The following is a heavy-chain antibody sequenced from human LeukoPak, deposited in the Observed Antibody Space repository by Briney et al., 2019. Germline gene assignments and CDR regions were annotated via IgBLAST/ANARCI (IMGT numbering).Heavy chain of an antibody. CDR1: GFTFSSYC. J-gene: IGHJ4*02. CDR2: IWYDGSNK. D-gene: IGHD3-22*01. V-gene: IGHV3-33*01. Sequence: GRSLRLSCAASGFTFSSYCMHWVRQAPGKGLEWVAVIWYDGSNKYYADSVKGRFTISRDNSKNTLYLQMNSLRAEDTAVYYCARSAGILVVTPSDYWGQGTLVTVSS. CDR3: ARSAGILVVTPSDY.